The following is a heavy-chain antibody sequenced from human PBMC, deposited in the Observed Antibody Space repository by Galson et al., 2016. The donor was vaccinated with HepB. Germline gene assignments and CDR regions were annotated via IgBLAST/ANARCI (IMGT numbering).Heavy chain of an antibody. Sequence: SLRLSCAASGITFSSYAVTWVRQAPGKGLEWVSAISGGGGRTHYADSVKGRFTISRDNSKNMVDLQMNSLRVDDTAVYYCAIINDWGWFDPWGQGTLLTVSS. J-gene: IGHJ5*02. D-gene: IGHD3-9*01. CDR1: GITFSSYA. V-gene: IGHV3-23*01. CDR3: AIINDWGWFDP. CDR2: ISGGGGRT.